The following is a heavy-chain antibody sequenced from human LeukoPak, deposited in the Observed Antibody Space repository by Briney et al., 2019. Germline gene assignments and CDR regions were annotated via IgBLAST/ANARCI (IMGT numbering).Heavy chain of an antibody. D-gene: IGHD3-22*01. Sequence: SVKVSCKASGFTFTSSAVQWVRQARGQRLEWIGWIVVGSGNTNYAQKFQERVTITRDMSTSTAYMELSSLRSEDTAVYFCVRTNYYDSSGSQGPGTFYYGLDVWGQGTTVTVSS. CDR3: VRTNYYDSSGSQGPGTFYYGLDV. V-gene: IGHV1-58*01. CDR1: GFTFTSSA. CDR2: IVVGSGNT. J-gene: IGHJ6*02.